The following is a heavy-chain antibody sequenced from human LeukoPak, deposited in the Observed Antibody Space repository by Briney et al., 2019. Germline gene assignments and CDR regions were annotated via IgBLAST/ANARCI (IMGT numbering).Heavy chain of an antibody. D-gene: IGHD6-19*01. CDR1: GGSISSSSYY. J-gene: IGHJ6*03. CDR2: IYYSGST. Sequence: SETLSLTCTVSGGSISSSSYYWGWIRQPPGKGLEWIGSIYYSGSTYYNPSLKSRVTISVDTSKNQFSLKLSSVTAADTAVYYRARIPVAGTNYYYYYYMDVWGKGTTVTVSS. CDR3: ARIPVAGTNYYYYYYMDV. V-gene: IGHV4-39*07.